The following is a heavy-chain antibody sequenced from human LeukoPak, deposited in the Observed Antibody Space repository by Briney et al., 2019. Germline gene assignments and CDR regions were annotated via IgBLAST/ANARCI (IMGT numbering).Heavy chain of an antibody. D-gene: IGHD6-13*01. V-gene: IGHV4-59*01. J-gene: IGHJ3*01. CDR1: GGSISSYY. CDR3: ARVKQQPAFDF. Sequence: PSETLSLTCTVSGGSISSYYWSWIRQPPGKGLEWIGYIYYSGSTNYNPSLKSRVTISVDTSKNQFSLKLSSVTAADTAVYYCARVKQQPAFDFWGQGTMVTVSS. CDR2: IYYSGST.